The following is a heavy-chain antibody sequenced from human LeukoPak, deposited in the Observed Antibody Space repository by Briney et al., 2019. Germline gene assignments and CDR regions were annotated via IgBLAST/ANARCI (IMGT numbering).Heavy chain of an antibody. V-gene: IGHV4-34*01. D-gene: IGHD5-12*01. CDR1: GGSFSGYY. CDR2: INHSGST. Sequence: PETLSLTCAVYGGSFSGYYWSWIRQPPGKGLEWIGEINHSGSTNYNPSLKSRVTISVDTSKNQFSLKLSSVTAADTAVYYCARVWPRYSGYDVWGRGTLVTVSS. J-gene: IGHJ2*01. CDR3: ARVWPRYSGYDV.